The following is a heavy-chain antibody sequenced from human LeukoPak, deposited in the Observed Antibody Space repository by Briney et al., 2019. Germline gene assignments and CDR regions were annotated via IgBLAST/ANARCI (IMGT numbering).Heavy chain of an antibody. V-gene: IGHV3-21*01. CDR2: ISSSSSYI. CDR1: GFTFSSYS. CDR3: ARDPTIGRGTRTYAFDI. J-gene: IGHJ3*02. D-gene: IGHD1-26*01. Sequence: GGSLRLSCAASGFTFSSYSMNWVRQAPGKGLEWVSSISSSSSYIYYADSVKGRFTISRDNAKNSLYLEMNSLRAEDTAVYYCARDPTIGRGTRTYAFDIWGQGTMVTVSS.